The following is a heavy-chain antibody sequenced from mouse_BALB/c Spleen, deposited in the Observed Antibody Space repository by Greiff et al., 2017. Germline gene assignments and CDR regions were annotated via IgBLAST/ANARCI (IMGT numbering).Heavy chain of an antibody. Sequence: EVKVVESGGGLVKPGGSLKLSCAASGFTFSSYAMSWVRQTPEKRLEWVASISSGGSTYYPDSVKGRFTISRDNARNILYLQMSSLRSEDTAMYYCARGGVLRLRAMDYWGQGTSVTVSS. CDR2: ISSGGST. CDR1: GFTFSSYA. V-gene: IGHV5-6-5*01. CDR3: ARGGVLRLRAMDY. J-gene: IGHJ4*01. D-gene: IGHD1-2*01.